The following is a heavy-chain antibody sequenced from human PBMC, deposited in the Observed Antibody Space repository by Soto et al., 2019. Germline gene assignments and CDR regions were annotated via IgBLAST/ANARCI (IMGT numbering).Heavy chain of an antibody. CDR2: IIGDGTTT. V-gene: IGHV3-74*03. D-gene: IGHD5-12*01. J-gene: IGHJ4*02. CDR3: AKVRRYSGYEYFDY. Sequence: GGSLRLSCAASGFTFSNYWMHWVRQAPGKGLVWVSRIIGDGTTTAYADSVKGRFTISRDNARNTLYLQMNSLRAEDTAVYYCAKVRRYSGYEYFDYWGQGALVTVSS. CDR1: GFTFSNYW.